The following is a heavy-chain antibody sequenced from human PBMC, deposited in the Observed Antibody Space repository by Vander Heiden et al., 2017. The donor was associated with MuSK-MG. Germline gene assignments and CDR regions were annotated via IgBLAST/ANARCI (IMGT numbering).Heavy chain of an antibody. CDR2: INHSGST. J-gene: IGHJ4*02. CDR3: AREQNAPDY. Sequence: QVLLQPWGPGLLKPPSTPSLTGAVAGGSSSCYYCSGIGQAPGKGLEWIGEINHSGSTNYNPSLKSRVTISVDTSKNQFSLKLSSVTAADTAVYYCAREQNAPDYWGQGTLVTVSS. D-gene: IGHD2-2*01. CDR1: GGSSSCYY. V-gene: IGHV4-34*01.